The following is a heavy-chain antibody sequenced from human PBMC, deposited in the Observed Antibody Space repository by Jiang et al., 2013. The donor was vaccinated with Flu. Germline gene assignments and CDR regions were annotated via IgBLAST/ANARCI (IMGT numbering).Heavy chain of an antibody. V-gene: IGHV3-21*01. CDR3: ARDTWDYIWGSYRNGGLDY. Sequence: VQLLESGGGLVKPGGSLRLSCAASGFTFSSYSMNWVRQAPGKGLEWVSSISSSSSYIYYADSVKGRFTISRDNAKNSLYLQMNSLRAEDTAVYYCARDTWDYIWGSYRNGGLDYWGQGTLVTVSS. CDR1: GFTFSSYS. D-gene: IGHD3-16*02. J-gene: IGHJ4*02. CDR2: ISSSSSYI.